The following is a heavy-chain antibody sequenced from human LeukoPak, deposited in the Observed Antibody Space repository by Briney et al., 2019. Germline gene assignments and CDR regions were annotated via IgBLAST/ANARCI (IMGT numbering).Heavy chain of an antibody. CDR2: IYATDLT. Sequence: PSEALSLTCTVSGRSIRSVYWNWIRQSAGKGLEWIGRIYATDLTNYNPSLKSRVTLSVDMSKNELSLTLKSVTAADTAVYYCARGFGSGTSPIDLWGQGALVTVSS. D-gene: IGHD3-10*01. CDR3: ARGFGSGTSPIDL. CDR1: GRSIRSVY. V-gene: IGHV4-4*07. J-gene: IGHJ5*02.